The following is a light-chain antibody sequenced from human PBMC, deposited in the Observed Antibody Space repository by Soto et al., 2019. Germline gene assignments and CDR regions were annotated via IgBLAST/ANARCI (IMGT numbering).Light chain of an antibody. J-gene: IGKJ1*01. CDR3: QQYNNWPRT. CDR2: GAS. V-gene: IGKV3-15*01. CDR1: QSVSIN. Sequence: EIVMTQSPATLSVSPGERATLSCRASQSVSINLAWYQQKPGQAPRLLIYGASSRATGIPARFSGSGSGTEFTLPISSLQSEDSEVYFCQQYNNWPRTFGQGTKVEIK.